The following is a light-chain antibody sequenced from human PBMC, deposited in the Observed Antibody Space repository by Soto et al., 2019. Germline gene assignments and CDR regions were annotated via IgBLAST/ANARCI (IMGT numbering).Light chain of an antibody. CDR2: DAS. J-gene: IGKJ5*01. V-gene: IGKV3D-20*02. Sequence: EIVLTQSPVTLSLSPGERATLSCRASQSVSSSYLAWYQQKPGQAPRLLIYDASNRATGIPARFSGSGSGTDFTLTISSLEPEDFAVYYCQQRSNWRTFGQGTRLEIK. CDR3: QQRSNWRT. CDR1: QSVSSSY.